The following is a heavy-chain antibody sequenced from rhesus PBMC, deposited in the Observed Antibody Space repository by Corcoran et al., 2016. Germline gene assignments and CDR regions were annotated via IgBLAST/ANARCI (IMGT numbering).Heavy chain of an antibody. CDR2: INGSSRTT. CDR3: ARVIPSANSWDV. J-gene: IGHJ5-2*02. V-gene: IGHV4-80*01. D-gene: IGHD3-16*01. CDR1: GGSFRSYW. Sequence: QVQLQESGPGLVKPSETLSLTCAVSGGSFRSYWLSWLRPPPGKGLEWSGEINGSSRTTNCNPSSKSGVTSSKDASKNQCSLQLSAVTAADTAVYYCARVIPSANSWDVWGRGALVTVSS.